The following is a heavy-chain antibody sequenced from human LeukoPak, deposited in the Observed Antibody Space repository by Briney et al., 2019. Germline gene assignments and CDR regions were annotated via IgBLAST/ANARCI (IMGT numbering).Heavy chain of an antibody. J-gene: IGHJ4*02. Sequence: GGSLRLSCAASGFTFSSYSMNWVRQAPGKGLEWVSYISSSSTIYYADSVKGRFTISRDNAKNSLYLQMNSLRAEDTAVYYCARDSWGCSSTSCSPFDYWGQGTLVTVSS. CDR1: GFTFSSYS. V-gene: IGHV3-48*01. CDR3: ARDSWGCSSTSCSPFDY. CDR2: ISSSSTI. D-gene: IGHD2-2*01.